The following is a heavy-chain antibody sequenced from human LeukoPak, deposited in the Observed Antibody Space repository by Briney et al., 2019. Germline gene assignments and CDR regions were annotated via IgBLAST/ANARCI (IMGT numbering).Heavy chain of an antibody. D-gene: IGHD1-26*01. CDR2: INQDGGGK. CDR1: GFTFSSYW. CDR3: ARVVGAGYFDL. J-gene: IGHJ2*01. Sequence: PGGSLRLSCAASGFTFSSYWMSWVRQAPGKGLEWVANINQDGGGKYYVDSVKGRFTISRDNAKNSLYLQMDSLRAEDTAVYYCARVVGAGYFDLWGRGTLVTVSS. V-gene: IGHV3-7*01.